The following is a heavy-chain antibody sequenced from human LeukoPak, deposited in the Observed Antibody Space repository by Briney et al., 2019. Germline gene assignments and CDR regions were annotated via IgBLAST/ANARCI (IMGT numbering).Heavy chain of an antibody. V-gene: IGHV3-9*01. CDR3: AKDGYYYYDSSGYLYYFDY. Sequence: GGSLRLSCAASGFTFDDYAMHWVRQAPGKGLEWVSGISWNSGSIGYADSVKGRFTISRDNAKNSLYLQTNSLRAEDTALYYCAKDGYYYYDSSGYLYYFDYWGQGTLVTVSS. CDR1: GFTFDDYA. J-gene: IGHJ4*02. CDR2: ISWNSGSI. D-gene: IGHD3-22*01.